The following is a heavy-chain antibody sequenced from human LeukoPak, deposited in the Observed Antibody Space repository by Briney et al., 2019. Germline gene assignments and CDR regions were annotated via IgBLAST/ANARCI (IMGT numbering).Heavy chain of an antibody. V-gene: IGHV3-11*01. CDR3: ARISGSYYDLDAFDI. D-gene: IGHD1-26*01. Sequence: GGSLRLSCAASGFTFSDYYMSWIRQAPGKGLEWVSYISSSGSTIYYADSVKGRFTISRDNAKNSLYLQMNSLRAEDTAVYYCARISGSYYDLDAFDIWGQGTMVTVSS. CDR1: GFTFSDYY. CDR2: ISSSGSTI. J-gene: IGHJ3*02.